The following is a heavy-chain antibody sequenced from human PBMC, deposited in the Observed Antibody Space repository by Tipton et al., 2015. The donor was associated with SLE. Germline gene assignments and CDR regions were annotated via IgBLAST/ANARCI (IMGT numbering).Heavy chain of an antibody. D-gene: IGHD3-9*01. CDR1: GFTFSAYW. CDR3: ATYDWRYLDS. CDR2: IYYSGSA. V-gene: IGHV4-59*12. J-gene: IGHJ4*02. Sequence: LRLSCAASGFTFSAYWMNWVRQAPGKGLEWIGYIYYSGSAIYSPSLKSRVTISVDTSKDQFSLRLNSVTAADTAVYFCATYDWRYLDSWGQGILVSVSS.